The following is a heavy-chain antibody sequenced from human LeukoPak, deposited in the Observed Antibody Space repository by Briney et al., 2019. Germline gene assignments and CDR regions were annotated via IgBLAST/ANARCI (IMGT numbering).Heavy chain of an antibody. CDR2: IIPIFGTA. Sequence: GASVKVSCKASGGTFSSYAISWVRQAPGQGLEWMGGIIPIFGTANYAQKFQGRVTITADESTSTAYMELSSLRSEDTAVYYCALKIHGDFIDFDYWGQGTLVTVSS. CDR3: ALKIHGDFIDFDY. J-gene: IGHJ4*02. D-gene: IGHD4-17*01. V-gene: IGHV1-69*13. CDR1: GGTFSSYA.